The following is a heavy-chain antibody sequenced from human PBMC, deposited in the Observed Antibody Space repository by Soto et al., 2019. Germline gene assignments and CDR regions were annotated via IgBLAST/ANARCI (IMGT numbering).Heavy chain of an antibody. D-gene: IGHD5-12*01. CDR2: INHSGST. J-gene: IGHJ4*02. V-gene: IGHV4-34*01. CDR3: ARADARRDGYDY. Sequence: SETLSLTCAVYGGSFSGYYWSWIRQPPGKGLEWIGEINHSGSTNYNPSLKSRVTISVDTSKNQFSLKLSSVTAADTAVYYCARADARRDGYDYWGQGTLVTVSS. CDR1: GGSFSGYY.